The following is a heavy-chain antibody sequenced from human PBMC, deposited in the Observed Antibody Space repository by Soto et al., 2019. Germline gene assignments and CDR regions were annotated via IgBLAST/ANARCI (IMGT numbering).Heavy chain of an antibody. J-gene: IGHJ6*02. CDR2: IIPITGTA. CDR1: GGTFGSYA. CDR3: ARSQGSSTSIEISYYYYYGMDV. V-gene: IGHV1-69*01. Sequence: QVPLVQSGAEVKKPGSSVKVSCKASGGTFGSYAISWVRQAPGQGPEWMGGIIPITGTANYAQKFQGRVTITADESTSTASMQLSSLRSEDTAVYYCARSQGSSTSIEISYYYYYGMDVWGQGTTVTVSS. D-gene: IGHD2-2*01.